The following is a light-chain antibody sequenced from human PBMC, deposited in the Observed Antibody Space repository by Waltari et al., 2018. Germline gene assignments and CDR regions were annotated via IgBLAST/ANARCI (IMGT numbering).Light chain of an antibody. CDR1: QSLVFSDGNIY. CDR3: MQATHWPYT. J-gene: IGKJ2*01. V-gene: IGKV2-30*01. CDR2: KVS. Sequence: DAVMTQSPLSLPVTLGQPASISCRSSQSLVFSDGNIYLNWFQQRPGQSPRRLIYKVSNRDYGVPDRFSGSGSGTDFTLKISRVEAEDVGGVYYCMQATHWPYTFGQGTKLEIK.